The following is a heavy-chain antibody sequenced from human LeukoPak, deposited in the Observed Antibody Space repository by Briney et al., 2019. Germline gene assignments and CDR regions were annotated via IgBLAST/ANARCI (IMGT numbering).Heavy chain of an antibody. CDR2: INKDGSAK. CDR3: ARVPIDHGSSPFDY. D-gene: IGHD6-6*01. V-gene: IGHV3-7*03. CDR1: GFTFSTYA. J-gene: IGHJ4*02. Sequence: PGGSLRLSCAASGFTFSTYAMSWVRQAPGKGLEWVASINKDGSAKYYVDSVKGRFTISRDNAKNSLYLQMNSLRAEDTAVYYCARVPIDHGSSPFDYWGQGTLVTVSS.